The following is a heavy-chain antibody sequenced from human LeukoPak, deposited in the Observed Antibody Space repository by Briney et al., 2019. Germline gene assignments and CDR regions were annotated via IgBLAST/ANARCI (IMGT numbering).Heavy chain of an antibody. CDR3: ARRADGYNYVGTDY. Sequence: GESLKISCKGSGYNFTNYWIAWVRQMPGRGLEWMGIIYPGDSETTYSPSFQGQVTISADKSISTAYLQWSSLKASDTAMYYCARRADGYNYVGTDYWGQGTLVTVSS. J-gene: IGHJ4*02. CDR1: GYNFTNYW. V-gene: IGHV5-51*01. CDR2: IYPGDSET. D-gene: IGHD5-24*01.